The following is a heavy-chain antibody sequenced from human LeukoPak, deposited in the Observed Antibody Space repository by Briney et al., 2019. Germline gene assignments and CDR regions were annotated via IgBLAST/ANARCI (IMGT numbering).Heavy chain of an antibody. D-gene: IGHD2-2*01. CDR3: AKDLGYCSSTSCYGPDAFDI. V-gene: IGHV3-30*18. Sequence: GGSLRLSCAASGFTFSSYGMHWVRQAPGKGLEWVAVISYDGSNKYYADSVKGRFTISRDNSKNTLYLQMNSLRAEDTAVYYCAKDLGYCSSTSCYGPDAFDIWGQGTMVTVSS. J-gene: IGHJ3*02. CDR1: GFTFSSYG. CDR2: ISYDGSNK.